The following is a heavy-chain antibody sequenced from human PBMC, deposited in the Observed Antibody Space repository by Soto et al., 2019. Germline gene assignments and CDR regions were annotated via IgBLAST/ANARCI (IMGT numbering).Heavy chain of an antibody. D-gene: IGHD5-12*01. CDR1: GYTFTSYA. CDR3: ARANIVATKHFHY. V-gene: IGHV1-3*01. J-gene: IGHJ4*02. Sequence: QVQLVQSGAVVKKPGASVKVSCKASGYTFTSYAMHWVRQAPGQRLEWMGWINAGNGNTKYSQKFQGRVTITRDTSASTAYMELISLSSEDTAVYYCARANIVATKHFHYWGQGTLVTVSS. CDR2: INAGNGNT.